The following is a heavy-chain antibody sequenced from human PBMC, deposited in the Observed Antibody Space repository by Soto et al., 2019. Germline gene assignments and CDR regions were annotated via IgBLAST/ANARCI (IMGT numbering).Heavy chain of an antibody. Sequence: SDTLSLTCTVSGGSISISSYYWGWILQPPGKGLEWIGSIYYSGSTYYNPSLKSRVTISVDTSKNQFSLKLSSVTAADTAVYYCASPKIAFYNWFDPWGQGTLVTSPQ. CDR2: IYYSGST. V-gene: IGHV4-39*01. J-gene: IGHJ5*02. D-gene: IGHD3-3*02. CDR3: ASPKIAFYNWFDP. CDR1: GGSISISSYY.